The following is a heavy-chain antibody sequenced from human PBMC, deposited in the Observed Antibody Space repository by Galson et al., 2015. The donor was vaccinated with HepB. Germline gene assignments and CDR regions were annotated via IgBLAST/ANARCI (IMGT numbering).Heavy chain of an antibody. J-gene: IGHJ5*02. Sequence: SVKVSCKASGFTVSSSTMQWVRQARGQRLEWIGWIVFGSGNTMYAEKFQQRVTITRDMSTSTAYMELTSLRSEDTAVYYCATYFDFHPPPGFDPWGQGTLVTVSS. CDR1: GFTVSSST. CDR2: IVFGSGNT. CDR3: ATYFDFHPPPGFDP. V-gene: IGHV1-58*02. D-gene: IGHD3-3*01.